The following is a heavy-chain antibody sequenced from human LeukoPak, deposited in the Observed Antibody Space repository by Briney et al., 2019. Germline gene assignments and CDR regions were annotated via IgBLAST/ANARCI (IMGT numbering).Heavy chain of an antibody. D-gene: IGHD5-18*01. V-gene: IGHV3-64*02. CDR1: GFTFSTYR. CDR2: INANGDST. CDR3: ARELRYSSNTFDI. J-gene: IGHJ3*02. Sequence: GGSLRLSCVASGFTFSTYRMHWVRQAPGKGLEYVSGINANGDSTYYAESVKGTFTVSRDNSKNTLYLQMGSLRADDMAIYHCARELRYSSNTFDIWGQGTMVTVSS.